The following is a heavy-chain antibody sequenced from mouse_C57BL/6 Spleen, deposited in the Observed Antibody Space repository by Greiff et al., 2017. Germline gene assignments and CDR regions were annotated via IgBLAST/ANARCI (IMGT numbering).Heavy chain of an antibody. Sequence: QVQLQQSGAELVKPGASVKISCKASGYAFSSYWMNWVKQRPGQGLEWIGQIYPADGDTNYNGKFKGKAILTADKSSSTAYMQLSSLTSEDSAVYFCARSDPYYAMDYWGQGTSVTVSS. CDR2: IYPADGDT. CDR3: ARSDPYYAMDY. CDR1: GYAFSSYW. J-gene: IGHJ4*01. V-gene: IGHV1-80*01.